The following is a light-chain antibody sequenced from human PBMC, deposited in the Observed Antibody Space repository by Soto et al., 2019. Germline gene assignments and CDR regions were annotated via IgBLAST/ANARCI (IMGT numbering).Light chain of an antibody. CDR2: GAS. V-gene: IGKV3-15*01. CDR3: QQYNNWPHT. J-gene: IGKJ2*01. Sequence: EIVMTQSPGTLSVSPGGRATLSCRASQSVNFNLAWYQQKPGQSPRLLVYGASTRATGVPARFSGRGSGTEFILTISGLQFEDFAIYYCQQYNNWPHTFGQGTKLGIK. CDR1: QSVNFN.